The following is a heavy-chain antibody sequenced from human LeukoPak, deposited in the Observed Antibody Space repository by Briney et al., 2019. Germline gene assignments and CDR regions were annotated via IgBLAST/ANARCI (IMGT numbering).Heavy chain of an antibody. Sequence: ASVKVSCKASGYTFTSYDINWVRQATGQGLEWMGWTNPNSGNTGYAQKFQGRVTMTRNTSISTAYMELSSLRSEDTAVYYCARVPYSSGWYEGEYWGQGTLVTVSS. CDR1: GYTFTSYD. CDR3: ARVPYSSGWYEGEY. V-gene: IGHV1-8*01. D-gene: IGHD6-19*01. J-gene: IGHJ4*02. CDR2: TNPNSGNT.